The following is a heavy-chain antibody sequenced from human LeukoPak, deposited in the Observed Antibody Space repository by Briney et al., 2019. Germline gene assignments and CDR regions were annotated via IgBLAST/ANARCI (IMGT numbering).Heavy chain of an antibody. V-gene: IGHV1-2*02. CDR1: GYTFTAYF. D-gene: IGHD3-3*01. J-gene: IGHJ5*02. Sequence: ASVKVTCKASGYTFTAYFVHWVRQAPRQGVEWMGWMHTNSGGTNYAQKFQGRVTMTRDTSIGTAYLELSRLSPDDTAIYYCVRDKDVSWSGYPVDLWGQGTLVTVSS. CDR3: VRDKDVSWSGYPVDL. CDR2: MHTNSGGT.